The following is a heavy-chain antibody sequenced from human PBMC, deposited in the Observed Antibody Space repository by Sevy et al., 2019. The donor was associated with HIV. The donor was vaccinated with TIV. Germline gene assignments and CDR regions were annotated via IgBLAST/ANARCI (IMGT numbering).Heavy chain of an antibody. J-gene: IGHJ6*03. V-gene: IGHV3-9*01. CDR2: ISWNSGAV. Sequence: GGSLRLSCEVSGFSFDDYAMQWVRQAPGKGLEWVSGISWNSGAVGYADSVRGRFTISRYNAKNSLYLQMNSLRAEDTALYYCAKGGYIAASYYMDVWGKGTTVTVSS. CDR1: GFSFDDYA. CDR3: AKGGYIAASYYMDV. D-gene: IGHD6-6*01.